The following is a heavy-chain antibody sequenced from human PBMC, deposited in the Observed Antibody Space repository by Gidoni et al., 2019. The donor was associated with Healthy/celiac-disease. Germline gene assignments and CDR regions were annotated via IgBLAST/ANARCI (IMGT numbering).Heavy chain of an antibody. CDR1: GGSISSSNW. D-gene: IGHD3-3*01. CDR3: AREFHYDFWSGYSDYGMDV. V-gene: IGHV4-4*02. J-gene: IGHJ6*02. CDR2: IYHSGST. Sequence: QVQLQESGPGLGKPSGTLSLTCPVSGGSISSSNWWSWVRQPPGKGLEWIGEIYHSGSTNYNPSLKSRVTISVDKSKNQFSLKLSSVTAADTAVYYCAREFHYDFWSGYSDYGMDVWGQGTTVTVSS.